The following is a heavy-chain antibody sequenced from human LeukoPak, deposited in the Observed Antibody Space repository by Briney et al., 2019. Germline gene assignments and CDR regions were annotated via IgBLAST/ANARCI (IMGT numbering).Heavy chain of an antibody. CDR2: ISSSSSYI. J-gene: IGHJ4*02. CDR3: AREGVWGSYRPSSVGY. V-gene: IGHV3-21*01. CDR1: GFTFSSYS. D-gene: IGHD3-16*02. Sequence: GGSLRLSCAASGFTFSSYSMNWVRQAPGKGPEWVSSISSSSSYIYYADSVKGRFTISRDNAKNSLYLQMNSLRAEDTAVYYCAREGVWGSYRPSSVGYWGQGTLVTVPS.